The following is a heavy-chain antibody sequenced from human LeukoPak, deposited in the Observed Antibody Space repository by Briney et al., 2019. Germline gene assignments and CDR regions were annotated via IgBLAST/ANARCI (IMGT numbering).Heavy chain of an antibody. CDR2: IIPIFGTA. D-gene: IGHD1-26*01. V-gene: IGHV1-69*13. CDR3: ARVKGEGAHFDY. CDR1: GGTFSSYA. Sequence: GASVKVSCKASGGTFSSYAISWVRQAPGQGLEWMGGIIPIFGTANYAQKFQGRVTIAADESTSTAYMELSSLRAEDTAFYHCARVKGEGAHFDYWGQGTLVTVSS. J-gene: IGHJ4*02.